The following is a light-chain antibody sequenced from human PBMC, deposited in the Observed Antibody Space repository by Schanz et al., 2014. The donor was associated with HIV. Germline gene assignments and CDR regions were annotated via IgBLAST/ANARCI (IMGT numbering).Light chain of an antibody. CDR3: AAWDDSLSGWV. CDR1: TSNIGGNY. V-gene: IGLV1-47*01. CDR2: RNN. Sequence: QSVLTQPPSASGTPGQRVTISCSGSTSNIGGNYVYWYQQLPGTAPKLLIYRNNQRPSGVPDRFSGSKSGTSASLAISGLGSEDEDDYYCAAWDDSLSGWVFGGGTKLTVL. J-gene: IGLJ3*02.